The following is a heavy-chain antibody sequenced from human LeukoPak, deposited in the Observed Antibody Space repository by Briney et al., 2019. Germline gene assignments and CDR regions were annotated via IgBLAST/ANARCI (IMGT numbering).Heavy chain of an antibody. CDR2: IYTSGST. D-gene: IGHD3-3*01. V-gene: IGHV4-61*02. CDR3: ARGNDFWSGYYASRSYYFDY. Sequence: SETLSLTCTVSGGSISSGSYYWSWIRQPAGKGLEWIGRIYTSGSTNYNPSLKSRVTISVDTSKNQFSLKLSSVTAADTAVYYCARGNDFWSGYYASRSYYFDYWGQGTLVTVSS. J-gene: IGHJ4*02. CDR1: GGSISSGSYY.